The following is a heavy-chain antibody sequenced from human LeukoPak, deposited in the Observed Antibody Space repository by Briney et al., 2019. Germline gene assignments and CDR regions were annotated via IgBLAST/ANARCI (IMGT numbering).Heavy chain of an antibody. J-gene: IGHJ4*02. V-gene: IGHV1-18*01. Sequence: ASVNVSCKASGYTFTSYGISWVRQAPGQGLEWMGWISAYNGNTNYAQKLQGRVTMTTDTSTSTAYMELRSLRSDDTAVYYCTRDGIPAALYYFDYWGQGTLVTVSS. D-gene: IGHD2-2*01. CDR2: ISAYNGNT. CDR1: GYTFTSYG. CDR3: TRDGIPAALYYFDY.